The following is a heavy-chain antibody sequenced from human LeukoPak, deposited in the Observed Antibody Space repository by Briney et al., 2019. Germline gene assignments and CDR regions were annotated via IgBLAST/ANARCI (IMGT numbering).Heavy chain of an antibody. J-gene: IGHJ5*02. V-gene: IGHV4-59*01. Sequence: PSETLSLTCTVSGGSISSYYWSWIRQPPGKGLEWIGYIYYSGSTNYNPSLKSRVTISVDTSKVHFSLKLSSVTAADTAVYYCARGIGDYNWFDPWGQGTLVTVSS. CDR2: IYYSGST. CDR3: ARGIGDYNWFDP. D-gene: IGHD2-21*02. CDR1: GGSISSYY.